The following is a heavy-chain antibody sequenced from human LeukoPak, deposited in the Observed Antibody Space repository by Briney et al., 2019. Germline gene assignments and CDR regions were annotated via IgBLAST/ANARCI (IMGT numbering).Heavy chain of an antibody. CDR1: EFTVSNNY. Sequence: GGSLRLSCAASEFTVSNNYMSWVRQAPGKGLEWVSDISGSGGSTYYADSVKGRFTISRDNSKNTMYLQMNSLRAEDTAVYYCAKRIQSAMAMGYWGQGTLVTVSS. CDR2: ISGSGGST. J-gene: IGHJ4*02. D-gene: IGHD5-18*01. V-gene: IGHV3-23*01. CDR3: AKRIQSAMAMGY.